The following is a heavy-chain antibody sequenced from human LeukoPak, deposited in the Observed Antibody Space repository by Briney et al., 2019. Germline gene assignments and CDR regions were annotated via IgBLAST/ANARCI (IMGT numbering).Heavy chain of an antibody. V-gene: IGHV1-69*05. CDR1: GGTFSSYA. CDR2: IIPIFGTA. D-gene: IGHD1-1*01. CDR3: ARGPESGYNWNDVGFDY. Sequence: GASVKVSCKASGGTFSSYAISWVRQAPGQGLEWMGGIIPIFGTANYAQKFQGRVTITTDESTSTAYMELRSLRSDDTAVYYCARGPESGYNWNDVGFDYWGQGTLVTVSS. J-gene: IGHJ4*02.